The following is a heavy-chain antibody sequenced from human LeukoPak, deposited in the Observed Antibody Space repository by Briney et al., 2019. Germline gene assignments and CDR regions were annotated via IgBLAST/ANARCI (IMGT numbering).Heavy chain of an antibody. J-gene: IGHJ4*02. V-gene: IGHV4-59*01. CDR1: GGSISSYY. CDR2: IYYSGST. Sequence: SETLSLTCTVSGGSISSYYWSWIRQPPGKGLEWIGYIYYSGSTNYNPSLKSRVTISVDTSKNQFSLKLSSVTAAGTAVYYCARGTLYCSNTSCSYFDYWGQGTLVTVSS. CDR3: ARGTLYCSNTSCSYFDY. D-gene: IGHD2-2*01.